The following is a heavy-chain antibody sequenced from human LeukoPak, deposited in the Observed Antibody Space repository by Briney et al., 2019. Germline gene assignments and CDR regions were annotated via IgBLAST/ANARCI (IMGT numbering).Heavy chain of an antibody. CDR3: ARLAAAGTFYFDY. Sequence: SETLSLTCAVSGYSISSGYYWGWIRQPPGKGLEWIGSIYHSGSTYYNPSLKSRVTISVDTSKNQFSLKLSSVTAADTAVYYCARLAAAGTFYFDYWGQGTLVTGSS. J-gene: IGHJ4*02. CDR1: GYSISSGYY. CDR2: IYHSGST. D-gene: IGHD6-13*01. V-gene: IGHV4-38-2*01.